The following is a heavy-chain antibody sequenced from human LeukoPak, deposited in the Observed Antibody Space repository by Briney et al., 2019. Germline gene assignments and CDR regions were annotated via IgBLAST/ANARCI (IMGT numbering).Heavy chain of an antibody. CDR3: ARGLRYCSGGSCYPTRDY. D-gene: IGHD2-15*01. CDR1: GYTFTSYG. CDR2: ISACNGNT. Sequence: ASVKVSCKASGYTFTSYGISWVRQAPGQGLEWMGWISACNGNTNYAQKLQGRVTMTRNTSVSTAYMELSSLRSEDTAVYYCARGLRYCSGGSCYPTRDYWGQGTLVTVSS. J-gene: IGHJ4*02. V-gene: IGHV1-18*01.